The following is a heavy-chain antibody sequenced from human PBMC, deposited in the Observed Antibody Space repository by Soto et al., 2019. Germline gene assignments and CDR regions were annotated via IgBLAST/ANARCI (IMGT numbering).Heavy chain of an antibody. CDR2: IDPSDSQT. J-gene: IGHJ4*02. V-gene: IGHV5-10-1*01. Sequence: PVESLKISCKGSGYSFTSYWVSWVRQMPWKGLEWMGRIDPSDSQTYYSPSFRGHVTISAAKSITTVFLQWSSLRASDTAMYYCARQIYDSDSGPNFQYYFDSWGQGTLVTVSS. CDR1: GYSFTSYW. CDR3: ARQIYDSDSGPNFQYYFDS. D-gene: IGHD3-22*01.